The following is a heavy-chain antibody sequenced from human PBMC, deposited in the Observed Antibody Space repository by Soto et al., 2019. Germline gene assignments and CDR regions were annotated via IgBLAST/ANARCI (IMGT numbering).Heavy chain of an antibody. CDR2: IYYSGST. CDR1: GGSISSYY. V-gene: IGHV4-59*01. D-gene: IGHD6-19*01. Sequence: PSETLSLTCTVSGGSISSYYWSWIRQPPGKGLEWIGYIYYSGSTNYNPSLKSRVTISVDTSKNQFSLKLSSVTAADTAVYYCASSAVDSSGWREDWYLELWGRGNLVTVYS. CDR3: ASSAVDSSGWREDWYLEL. J-gene: IGHJ2*01.